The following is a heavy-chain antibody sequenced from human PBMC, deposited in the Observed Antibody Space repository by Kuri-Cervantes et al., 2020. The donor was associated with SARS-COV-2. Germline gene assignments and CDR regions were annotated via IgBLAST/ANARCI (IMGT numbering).Heavy chain of an antibody. Sequence: GGSLRLSCAASGFTFSSYWMHWVRQAPGKGLVWVSRINSDGSSTSYADSVKGRFTISRDNSKNTLYLQMNSLRAEDTAVYYCAKDFNYDFWSGWYYFDYWGQGTLVTVSS. CDR3: AKDFNYDFWSGWYYFDY. CDR1: GFTFSSYW. D-gene: IGHD3-3*01. CDR2: INSDGSST. V-gene: IGHV3-74*01. J-gene: IGHJ4*02.